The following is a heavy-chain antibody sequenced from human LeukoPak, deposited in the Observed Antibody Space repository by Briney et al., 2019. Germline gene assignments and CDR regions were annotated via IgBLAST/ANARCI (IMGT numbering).Heavy chain of an antibody. J-gene: IGHJ4*02. Sequence: SETLSLTCTVSGGSITSGDYYWSWIRQPPGKGLEWIGYIYFSGSTYYNPSLKSRVTISVDTSKNQFSLKLTSVTAADTAVYYCARTPSEMVADYWGQGTLVTVSS. CDR3: ARTPSEMVADY. V-gene: IGHV4-30-4*01. CDR2: IYFSGST. CDR1: GGSITSGDYY. D-gene: IGHD5-24*01.